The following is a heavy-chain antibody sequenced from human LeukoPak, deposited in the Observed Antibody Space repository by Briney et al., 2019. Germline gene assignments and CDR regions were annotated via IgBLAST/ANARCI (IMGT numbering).Heavy chain of an antibody. CDR3: ARVTTSGYYSGPLDY. J-gene: IGHJ4*02. Sequence: KTGGSLRLSCATSGFTFSIYTVNRVRQAPGKGLEWVSSISGSNTYIYYADSVKGRFTISRDNAKNSLYLQMNSLRAEDTAVYYCARVTTSGYYSGPLDYWGQGTLVTVSS. CDR1: GFTFSIYT. V-gene: IGHV3-21*01. D-gene: IGHD3-3*01. CDR2: ISGSNTYI.